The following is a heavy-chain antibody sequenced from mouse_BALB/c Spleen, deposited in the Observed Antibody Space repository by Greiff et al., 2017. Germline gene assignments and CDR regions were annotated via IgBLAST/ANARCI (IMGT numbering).Heavy chain of an antibody. V-gene: IGHV1-9*01. J-gene: IGHJ2*01. D-gene: IGHD2-1*01. CDR2: ILPGSGST. CDR3: ARRDGNPYFDY. Sequence: VQLQQSGAELMKPGASVKISCKATGYTFSSYWIEWVKQRPGHGLEWIGEILPGSGSTNYNEKFKGKATFTADTSSNTAYMQLSSLTSEDSAVYYCARRDGNPYFDYWGQGTTLTVSS. CDR1: GYTFSSYW.